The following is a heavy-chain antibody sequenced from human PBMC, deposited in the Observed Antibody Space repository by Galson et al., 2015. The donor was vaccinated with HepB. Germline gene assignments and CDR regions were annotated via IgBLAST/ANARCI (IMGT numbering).Heavy chain of an antibody. CDR2: ISSSTIYT. CDR1: GFSFSDYY. CDR3: ARVADSDYGDHAHFDS. Sequence: SLRLSCAASGFSFSDYYMSWIRQAPGKGLEWLSYISSSTIYTNYAASVKGRFTISRDNVKNSMYLQMNSLRAEDTAAYYCARVADSDYGDHAHFDSWGRGTLVTVSS. V-gene: IGHV3-11*06. J-gene: IGHJ4*02. D-gene: IGHD4-17*01.